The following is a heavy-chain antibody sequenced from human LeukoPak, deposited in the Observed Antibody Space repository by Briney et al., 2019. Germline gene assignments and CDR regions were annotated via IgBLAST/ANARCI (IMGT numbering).Heavy chain of an antibody. V-gene: IGHV3-23*01. CDR3: AKGIRYFDPMGY. Sequence: PGGSLRLSCAASGFTFSSYAMSWVRQAPGKGLKWGSAISGSGGSTYYADSVKGRFTISRDNSKNTLYLQMNSLRAEDTAVYYCAKGIRYFDPMGYWGQGTPVTVSS. CDR1: GFTFSSYA. CDR2: ISGSGGST. D-gene: IGHD3-9*01. J-gene: IGHJ4*02.